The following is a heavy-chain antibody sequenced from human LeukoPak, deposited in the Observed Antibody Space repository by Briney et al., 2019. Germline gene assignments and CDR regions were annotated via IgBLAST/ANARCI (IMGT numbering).Heavy chain of an antibody. CDR3: ARGGVAVAGINWFDP. J-gene: IGHJ5*02. V-gene: IGHV1-69*13. CDR1: GGTFSSYA. Sequence: SVKVSCKASGGTFSSYAISWVRQAPGQGLEWMGGIILIFGTANYAQKFQGRVTITADESTSTAYMELSSLRSEDTAVYYCARGGVAVAGINWFDPWGQGTLVTVSS. CDR2: IILIFGTA. D-gene: IGHD6-19*01.